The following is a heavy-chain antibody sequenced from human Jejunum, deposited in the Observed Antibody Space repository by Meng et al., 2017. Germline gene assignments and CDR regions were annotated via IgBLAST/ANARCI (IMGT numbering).Heavy chain of an antibody. CDR2: IKQEGSEE. Sequence: GEPLKISCAASGFTFSNFWWSWVRRAPGRGLEWAASIKQEGSEESYGGSVKGRFTISRDNAKNSEHLEMNRLRVDDTAVYYCASGWFGEQLSDLFDNWGQGTLVTVSS. CDR3: ASGWFGEQLSDLFDN. D-gene: IGHD3-10*01. V-gene: IGHV3-7*01. J-gene: IGHJ4*02. CDR1: GFTFSNFW.